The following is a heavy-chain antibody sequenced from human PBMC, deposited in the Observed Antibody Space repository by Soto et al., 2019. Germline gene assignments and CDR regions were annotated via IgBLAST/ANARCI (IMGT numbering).Heavy chain of an antibody. CDR2: ISAYNGNT. CDR3: ARGIPGAVAWFDP. Sequence: ASVKVSCTASGDPFTSYGISWVRHAPGQGLEWMGWISAYNGNTHYAQKLQGRVTMTIDTSTSTAYFDLRSLTSDDTAVYSCARGIPGAVAWFDPWAQGTLVTVSS. V-gene: IGHV1-18*01. CDR1: GDPFTSYG. J-gene: IGHJ5*02. D-gene: IGHD2-2*01.